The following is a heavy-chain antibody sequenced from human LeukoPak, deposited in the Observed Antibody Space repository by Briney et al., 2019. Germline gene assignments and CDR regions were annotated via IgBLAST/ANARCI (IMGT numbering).Heavy chain of an antibody. CDR1: GFTFDDYA. V-gene: IGHV3-9*01. CDR2: ISWNSGSI. Sequence: GGSLRLSCAASGFTFDDYAMHWVRQAPGKGLEWVSGISWNSGSIGYADSVKGRFTISRDNAKNSLYLQMNSLRAEDTAVYYCARGGYPYYYDSSGYYYFDPWGQGTLVTVSS. D-gene: IGHD3-22*01. J-gene: IGHJ5*02. CDR3: ARGGYPYYYDSSGYYYFDP.